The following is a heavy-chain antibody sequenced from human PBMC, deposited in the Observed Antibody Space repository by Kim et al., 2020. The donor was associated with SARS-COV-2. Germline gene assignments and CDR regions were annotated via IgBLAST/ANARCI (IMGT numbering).Heavy chain of an antibody. D-gene: IGHD3-16*01. CDR1: GGSFSDYY. V-gene: IGHV4-34*01. CDR2: INHSGSN. J-gene: IGHJ4*01. CDR3: AEWGSNYPLRELDY. Sequence: SETLSLTCAVYGGSFSDYYLSWIRQPPGKGLEWIGEINHSGSNNYNPSPKSRVTIPVATPKNQFSLKLSSVTAADAAAFYCAEWGSNYPLRELDYWG.